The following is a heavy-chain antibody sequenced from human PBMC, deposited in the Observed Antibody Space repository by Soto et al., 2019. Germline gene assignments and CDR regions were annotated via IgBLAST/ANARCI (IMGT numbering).Heavy chain of an antibody. Sequence: SGPTLVNPTQTLALTCTFSGFSLSTSGVGVGWIRQPPGKALEWLALIYWDDDKRYSPSLKSRLTITKDTSKNQVVLTMTNMDPVDTATYYCAHRRKDGYNSAPFDYWGQGTLVTVSS. CDR3: AHRRKDGYNSAPFDY. J-gene: IGHJ4*02. CDR1: GFSLSTSGVG. CDR2: IYWDDDK. V-gene: IGHV2-5*02. D-gene: IGHD5-12*01.